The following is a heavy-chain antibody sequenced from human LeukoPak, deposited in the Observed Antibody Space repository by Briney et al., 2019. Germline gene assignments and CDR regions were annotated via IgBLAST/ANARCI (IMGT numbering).Heavy chain of an antibody. Sequence: SETLSLTCTVSGGSISSSSYYWGWIRQPAGKRLEWIGRIYTSGSTHYNPSLKSRVTISVDTSKNQFSLRLSSVTAADTAVYYCARDTVVISHDAFDIWGLGTMVTVSS. D-gene: IGHD3-22*01. CDR1: GGSISSSSYY. J-gene: IGHJ3*02. CDR3: ARDTVVISHDAFDI. CDR2: IYTSGST. V-gene: IGHV4-61*02.